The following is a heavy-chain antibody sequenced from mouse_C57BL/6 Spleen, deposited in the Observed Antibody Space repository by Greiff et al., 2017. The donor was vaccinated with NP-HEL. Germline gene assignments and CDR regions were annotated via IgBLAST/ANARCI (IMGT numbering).Heavy chain of an antibody. J-gene: IGHJ3*01. CDR3: AKGPNYYGSSLFAY. Sequence: DVHLVESGGGLVKPGGSLKLSCAASGFTFSSYAMSWVRQTPEKRLEWVATISDGGSYTYYPDNVKGRFTISRDNAKNNLYLQMSHLKSEDTAMYYCAKGPNYYGSSLFAYWGQGTLVTVSA. V-gene: IGHV5-4*01. CDR2: ISDGGSYT. CDR1: GFTFSSYA. D-gene: IGHD1-1*01.